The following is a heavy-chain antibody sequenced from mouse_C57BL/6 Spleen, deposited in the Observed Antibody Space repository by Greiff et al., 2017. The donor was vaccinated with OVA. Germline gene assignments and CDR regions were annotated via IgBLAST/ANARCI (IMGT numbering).Heavy chain of an antibody. CDR3: TRGRGLYYSNFDYYAMDY. D-gene: IGHD2-5*01. CDR2: IDPETGGT. CDR1: GYTFTDYE. J-gene: IGHJ4*01. Sequence: SGAELVRPGASVTLSCKASGYTFTDYEMHWVKQTPVHGLEWIGAIDPETGGTAYNQKFKGKAILTADKSSSTAYMELRSLTSEDSAVYYCTRGRGLYYSNFDYYAMDYWGQGTSVTVSS. V-gene: IGHV1-15*01.